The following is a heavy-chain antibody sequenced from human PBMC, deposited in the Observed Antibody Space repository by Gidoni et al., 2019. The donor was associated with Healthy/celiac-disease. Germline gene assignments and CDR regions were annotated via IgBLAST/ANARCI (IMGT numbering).Heavy chain of an antibody. V-gene: IGHV3-21*01. Sequence: EVQLVESGGGLVKPGGSLRLSCAASGFTFSSYSMNWVRQAPGKGLEWVSSISSSSSYIDYADSVKGRFTISRDNAKNSLYLQMNSLRAEDTAVYYCARDRVWFRELSYNWFDPWGQGTLVTVSS. CDR1: GFTFSSYS. J-gene: IGHJ5*02. CDR3: ARDRVWFRELSYNWFDP. CDR2: ISSSSSYI. D-gene: IGHD3-10*01.